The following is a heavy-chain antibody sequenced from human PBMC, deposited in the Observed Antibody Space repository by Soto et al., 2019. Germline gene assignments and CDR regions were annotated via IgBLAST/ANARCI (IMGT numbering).Heavy chain of an antibody. CDR3: ARGIAAAGTRWFDP. V-gene: IGHV4-59*01. J-gene: IGHJ5*02. Sequence: SETLSLTCTVSGGSISSYYWSWIRQPPGKGLEWIGYIYYSGSTNYNPSLKSRVTISVDTSKNQFSLKLSSVTAADTAVYYCARGIAAAGTRWFDPWGQGTLVTVS. D-gene: IGHD6-13*01. CDR1: GGSISSYY. CDR2: IYYSGST.